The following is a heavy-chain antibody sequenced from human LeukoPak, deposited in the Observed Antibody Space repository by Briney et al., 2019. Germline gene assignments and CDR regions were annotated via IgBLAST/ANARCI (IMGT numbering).Heavy chain of an antibody. CDR3: ARDQIIVATILAYYYGMDV. CDR2: ISYDGSNK. D-gene: IGHD5-12*01. CDR1: GFTFSTYR. Sequence: PGGSLRLSCAASGFTFSTYRMHWVRQAPGKGLEWVAVISYDGSNKYYADPVKGRFTISRDNSKNTLYLQMNSLRAEDTAVYYCARDQIIVATILAYYYGMDVWGQGTTVTVSS. J-gene: IGHJ6*02. V-gene: IGHV3-30-3*01.